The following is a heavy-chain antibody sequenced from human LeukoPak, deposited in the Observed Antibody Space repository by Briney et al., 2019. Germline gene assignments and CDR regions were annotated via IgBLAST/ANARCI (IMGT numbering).Heavy chain of an antibody. CDR1: GGSISSYY. D-gene: IGHD3-16*01. Sequence: SETLSLTCTVSGGSISSYYWSWIRQPPGKGLEWIGYIYYSGSTKNNPSLKSRVTMSVDTSKNQYSLKLSSVTAADTAVYYCARRLSEWHFDLWGRGTLVTVSS. CDR3: ARRLSEWHFDL. V-gene: IGHV4-59*08. J-gene: IGHJ2*01. CDR2: IYYSGST.